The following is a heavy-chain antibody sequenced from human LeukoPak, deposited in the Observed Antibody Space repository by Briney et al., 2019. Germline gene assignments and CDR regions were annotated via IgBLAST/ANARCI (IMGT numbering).Heavy chain of an antibody. CDR1: GYTFTGYY. V-gene: IGHV1-2*02. CDR2: INPNSGGT. CDR3: ARVGYCSSTSCYNWFDP. J-gene: IGHJ5*02. Sequence: ASVKVSCKAPGYTFTGYYMHWVRQAPGQGLEWMGWINPNSGGTNYAQKFQGRVTMTRDTSISTAYMELSRLRSDDTAVYYCARVGYCSSTSCYNWFDPWGQGTLVTVSS. D-gene: IGHD2-2*01.